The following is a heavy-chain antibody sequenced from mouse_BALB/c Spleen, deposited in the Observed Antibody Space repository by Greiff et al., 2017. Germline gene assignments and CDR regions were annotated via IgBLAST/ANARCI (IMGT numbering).Heavy chain of an antibody. V-gene: IGHV1S81*02. CDR2: INPSNGRT. CDR3: AITSITTATYAMDY. J-gene: IGHJ4*01. CDR1: GYTFTSYW. Sequence: QVQLQQPGAELVKPGASVKLSCKASGYTFTSYWMHWVKQRPGQGLEWIGEINPSNGRTNYNEKFKSKATLTVDKSSSTAYMQLSSLTSEDSAVYYCAITSITTATYAMDYWGQGTSVTVSS. D-gene: IGHD1-2*01.